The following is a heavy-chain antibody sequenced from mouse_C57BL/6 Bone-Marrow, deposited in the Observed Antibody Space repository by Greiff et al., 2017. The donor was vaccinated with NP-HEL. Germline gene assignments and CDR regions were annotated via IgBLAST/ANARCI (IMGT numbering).Heavy chain of an antibody. CDR1: GFTFSSYA. CDR3: YSKGYAMDY. V-gene: IGHV5-4*03. D-gene: IGHD2-5*01. CDR2: ISDGGSYT. Sequence: EVMLVESGGGLVKPGGSLKLSCAASGFTFSSYAMSWVRQTPEKRLEWVATISDGGSYTYYPDNVKGRFTISRDNAKNNLYLQMSHLKSEDTAMYYCYSKGYAMDYWGQGTSVTVSS. J-gene: IGHJ4*01.